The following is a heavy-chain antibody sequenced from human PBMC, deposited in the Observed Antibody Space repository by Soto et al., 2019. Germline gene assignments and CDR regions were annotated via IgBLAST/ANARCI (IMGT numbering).Heavy chain of an antibody. Sequence: SETLSLTCTVSGGSISSGGYYWSWIRHHPGKGLEWIGYIYYSGSTYYNPSLKSRVTISVDTSKNQFSLKLSSVTAADTALYYCARAHHYYDSSPHAFDIWGQGTMVTVSS. V-gene: IGHV4-31*03. D-gene: IGHD3-22*01. CDR1: GGSISSGGYY. CDR3: ARAHHYYDSSPHAFDI. CDR2: IYYSGST. J-gene: IGHJ3*02.